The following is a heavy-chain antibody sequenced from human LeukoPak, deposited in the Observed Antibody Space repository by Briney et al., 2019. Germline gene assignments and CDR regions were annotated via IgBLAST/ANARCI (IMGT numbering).Heavy chain of an antibody. CDR1: GFTFSTYA. J-gene: IGHJ4*02. V-gene: IGHV3-48*03. Sequence: GGSLRLSCAASGFTFSTYAMSWVRQAPGKGLEWVSYISSSGTTMYYADSVKGRFTISRDDAKNSLYLQMNSLRAEDTAVYYCARERRYYYDTSGPFDYWGQGALVTVSS. CDR3: ARERRYYYDTSGPFDY. CDR2: ISSSGTTM. D-gene: IGHD3-22*01.